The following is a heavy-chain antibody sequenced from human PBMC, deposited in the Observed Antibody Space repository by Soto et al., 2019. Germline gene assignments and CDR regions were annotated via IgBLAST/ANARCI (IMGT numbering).Heavy chain of an antibody. D-gene: IGHD6-13*01. V-gene: IGHV3-11*01. J-gene: IGHJ3*01. Sequence: GGSLILSCAASGFTFSDFYMSWIRQAPGQGLEWVSYIGSSSNIIYNADSVKGRFTISRDNVQKSLYLHMNSLRAEDTAVYYCARFSRPPLGAFDFWGHGTMVTVSS. CDR3: ARFSRPPLGAFDF. CDR1: GFTFSDFY. CDR2: IGSSSNII.